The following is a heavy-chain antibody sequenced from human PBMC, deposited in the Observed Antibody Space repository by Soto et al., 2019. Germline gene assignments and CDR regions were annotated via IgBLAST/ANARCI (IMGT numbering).Heavy chain of an antibody. D-gene: IGHD6-13*01. CDR3: ARVTPLGSSRQNWFDP. CDR1: GYTFTSYG. Sequence: QVQLVQSGAEVKKPGASVKVSCKVSGYTFTSYGISWVRQAPGQGLEWMGWISAYNGNTNYAQKLQGRVTMTTDTSTSTPYMELSSLRSDDTAVYSCARVTPLGSSRQNWFDPWGQGTLATVSS. V-gene: IGHV1-18*01. CDR2: ISAYNGNT. J-gene: IGHJ5*02.